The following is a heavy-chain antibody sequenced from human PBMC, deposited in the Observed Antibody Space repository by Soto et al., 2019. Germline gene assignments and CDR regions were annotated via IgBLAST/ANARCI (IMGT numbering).Heavy chain of an antibody. J-gene: IGHJ6*02. CDR3: AHMERAGMGYYYYGMDV. Sequence: QITLKESGPTLVKPTQTLTLTCTCSGFSLSTSGVGVGWIRQPPGKALEWLALIYWDDDKRYSPSLKSRLTITTDTSKNQVGLTMTDMDPVDTATYYCAHMERAGMGYYYYGMDVWGQGTTVTVSS. CDR2: IYWDDDK. CDR1: GFSLSTSGVG. V-gene: IGHV2-5*02. D-gene: IGHD6-19*01.